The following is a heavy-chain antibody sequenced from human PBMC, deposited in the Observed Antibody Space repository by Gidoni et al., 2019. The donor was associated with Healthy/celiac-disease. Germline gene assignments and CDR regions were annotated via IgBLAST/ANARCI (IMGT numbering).Heavy chain of an antibody. Sequence: QVQLQESGPGLVKPSQTLSLTCPVSGGSISRGDYYWSWIRQPPGKGLEWIGYLYYSGSTYYNPSLKSRVTISVDTSKNQFSLKLSSVTAADTAVYYCAREQQQLVPGWFDPWGQGTLVTVSS. D-gene: IGHD6-13*01. J-gene: IGHJ5*02. CDR2: LYYSGST. CDR1: GGSISRGDYY. V-gene: IGHV4-30-4*01. CDR3: AREQQQLVPGWFDP.